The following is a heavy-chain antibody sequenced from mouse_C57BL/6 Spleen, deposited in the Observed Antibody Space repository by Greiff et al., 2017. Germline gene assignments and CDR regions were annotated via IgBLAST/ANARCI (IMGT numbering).Heavy chain of an antibody. V-gene: IGHV5-9-1*02. J-gene: IGHJ2*01. CDR2: ISSGGDYI. D-gene: IGHD4-1*01. Sequence: EVQRVESGEGLVKPGGSLKLSCAASGFTFSSYAMSWVRQTPEKRLEWVAYISSGGDYIYYADTVKGRFTISRDNARNTLYLQMSSLKSEDTAIYYCTSLTGPYYFDYWGQGTTLTVSS. CDR3: TSLTGPYYFDY. CDR1: GFTFSSYA.